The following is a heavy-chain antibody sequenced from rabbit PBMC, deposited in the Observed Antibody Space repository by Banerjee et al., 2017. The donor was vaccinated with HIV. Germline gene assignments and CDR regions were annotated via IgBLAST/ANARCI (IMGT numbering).Heavy chain of an antibody. CDR1: GFSFSPYSY. CDR2: IETGNSGST. D-gene: IGHD6-1*01. Sequence: QSLEESGGDLVKPGASLTLTCTASGFSFSPYSYMCWVRQAPGKGLEWFGCIETGNSGSTDYASWAKGRFTISKTSSTTVTLQMTSLTAADTATYFCARSGYEGENGYASKLWGPGTLVTVS. V-gene: IGHV1S40*01. CDR3: ARSGYEGENGYASKL. J-gene: IGHJ4*01.